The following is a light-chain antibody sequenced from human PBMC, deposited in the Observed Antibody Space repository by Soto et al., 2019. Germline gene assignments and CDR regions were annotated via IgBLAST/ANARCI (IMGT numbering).Light chain of an antibody. J-gene: IGKJ1*01. CDR1: QSVSSY. Sequence: EIVLTQSPATLSLSPGERATLSCRASQSVSSYLAWYQQKPGQAPRLLIYDASNRATGIPARFSGSGSGTDFTLTISCLEPEDFAVYYCEQRSNCSAGTFGEGTKVDIK. V-gene: IGKV3-11*01. CDR3: EQRSNCSAGT. CDR2: DAS.